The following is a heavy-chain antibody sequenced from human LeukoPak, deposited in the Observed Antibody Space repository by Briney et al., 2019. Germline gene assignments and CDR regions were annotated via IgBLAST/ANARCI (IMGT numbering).Heavy chain of an antibody. CDR3: ARARYPMTTDFDY. CDR2: IYYSGST. J-gene: IGHJ4*02. D-gene: IGHD4-17*01. Sequence: SETLSLTCTVSGGSINNYYWSWIRQPPGKGLEWIGYIYYSGSTNYNPSLKSRVTISVDTSKNQFSLKLSSVTAADTAVYYCARARYPMTTDFDYWGRGTLVTVSS. CDR1: GGSINNYY. V-gene: IGHV4-59*01.